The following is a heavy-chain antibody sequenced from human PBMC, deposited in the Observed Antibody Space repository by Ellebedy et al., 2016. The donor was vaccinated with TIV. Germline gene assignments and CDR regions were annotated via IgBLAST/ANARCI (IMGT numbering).Heavy chain of an antibody. CDR3: ARDYYDSSGSDYGMDV. J-gene: IGHJ6*02. D-gene: IGHD3-22*01. CDR2: IIPIFGTA. V-gene: IGHV1-69*13. Sequence: AASVKVSCKASGGTFSNYGISWVRQAPRQGLEWMGGIIPIFGTANYAQKFQGRVTITADESTFTAYMELSSLRSEDTAVYYCARDYYDSSGSDYGMDVWGQGTTVTVSS. CDR1: GGTFSNYG.